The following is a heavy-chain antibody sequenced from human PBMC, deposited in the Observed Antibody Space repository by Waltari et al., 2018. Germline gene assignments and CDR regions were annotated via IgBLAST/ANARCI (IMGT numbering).Heavy chain of an antibody. Sequence: EVQLLESGGGLVQPGGSLRLSCAASGFTISNYAMHWVRQAPGKGLEYVSASSVSGGNTYYADAVKGRFTVSRDNSKNTLFLQMNSPRAEDTATYYCASQVDFALVPVERHFDSWGQGTLVTVSP. D-gene: IGHD2-8*02. CDR1: GFTISNYA. CDR3: ASQVDFALVPVERHFDS. J-gene: IGHJ4*02. V-gene: IGHV3-23*01. CDR2: SSVSGGNT.